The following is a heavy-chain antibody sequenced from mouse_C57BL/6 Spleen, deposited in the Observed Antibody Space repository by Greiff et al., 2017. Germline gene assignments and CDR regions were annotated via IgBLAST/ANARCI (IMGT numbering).Heavy chain of an antibody. V-gene: IGHV1-80*01. J-gene: IGHJ3*01. CDR2: IYPGDGDT. Sequence: QVQLQQSGAELVKPGASVKISCKASGYAFSSYWMNWVKQRPGKGLEWIGQIYPGDGDTNYNGKFKGKATLTADKSSSTAYMQLSSLTSEDSAVYFCARSNDGYPAWFAYWGQGTLVTVSA. CDR1: GYAFSSYW. CDR3: ARSNDGYPAWFAY. D-gene: IGHD2-3*01.